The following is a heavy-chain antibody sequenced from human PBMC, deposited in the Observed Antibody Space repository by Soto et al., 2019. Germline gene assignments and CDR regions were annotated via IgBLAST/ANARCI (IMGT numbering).Heavy chain of an antibody. CDR3: AKQGPKHIVVVTASFDY. J-gene: IGHJ4*02. V-gene: IGHV3-23*01. CDR1: GFTFSSYA. CDR2: ISGSGGST. D-gene: IGHD2-21*02. Sequence: EVQLLESGGGLVQPGGSLRLSCAASGFTFSSYAMSWVRQAPGKGLEWVSAISGSGGSTYYADSVKGRFTISRDNSKXXXXLQMNSLRAEDTAVYYCAKQGPKHIVVVTASFDYWGQGTLVTVSS.